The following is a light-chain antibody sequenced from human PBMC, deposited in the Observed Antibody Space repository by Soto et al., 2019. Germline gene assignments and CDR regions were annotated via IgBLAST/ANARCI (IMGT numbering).Light chain of an antibody. CDR2: DVS. CDR3: ASFTTNSARV. Sequence: QSALTQPASMSGSPGQSITIPCTGTNSDIGGYNSVSWYQQHPGIAPQLIIYDVSYRPSGISSRFSGSKSGNTASLTISGLQAEDEADYYCASFTTNSARVFGGGTKLTVL. J-gene: IGLJ2*01. CDR1: NSDIGGYNS. V-gene: IGLV2-14*03.